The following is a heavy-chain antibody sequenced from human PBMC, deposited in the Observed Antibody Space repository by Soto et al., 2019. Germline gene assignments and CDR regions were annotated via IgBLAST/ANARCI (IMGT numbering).Heavy chain of an antibody. CDR2: ISAYSRNT. CDR3: ARDNHVAGTGWEYYYMDV. V-gene: IGHV1-18*01. J-gene: IGHJ6*03. D-gene: IGHD6-19*01. CDR1: GYSFSTYG. Sequence: ASVKVSCKASGYSFSTYGVSWVRQAPGQGLEWMGWISAYSRNTNYAQKFQDRVTMTTDTSTSTAYMELRILISDDTAVYFCARDNHVAGTGWEYYYMDVWGKGTTVTVSS.